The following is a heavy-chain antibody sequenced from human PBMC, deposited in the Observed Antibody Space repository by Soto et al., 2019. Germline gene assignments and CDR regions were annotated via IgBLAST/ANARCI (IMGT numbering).Heavy chain of an antibody. J-gene: IGHJ6*03. CDR2: INPNSGGT. CDR1: GYTFTGYY. D-gene: IGHD4-17*01. Sequence: ASVKVSCKASGYTFTGYYTHWVRQAPGQGLEWMGWINPNSGGTNYAQKLQGWVTMTRDTSISTAYMELSRLRSDDTAVYYCARVDHGDYPLYYYYYYMDVWGKGTTVTVSS. V-gene: IGHV1-2*04. CDR3: ARVDHGDYPLYYYYYYMDV.